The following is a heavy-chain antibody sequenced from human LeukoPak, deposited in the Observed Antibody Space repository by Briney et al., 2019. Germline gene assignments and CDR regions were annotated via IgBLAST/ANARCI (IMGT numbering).Heavy chain of an antibody. V-gene: IGHV4-4*07. CDR2: IYTSGST. CDR1: GGSISSCY. Sequence: PSETLSLTCTVSGGSISSCYWSWIRQPAGKGLEWIGRIYTSGSTNYNPSLKSRVTMSVDTSKNQFSLKLSSVTAADTAVYYCARYYDSSGYYSQDAFDIWGQGTMVTVSS. D-gene: IGHD3-22*01. J-gene: IGHJ3*02. CDR3: ARYYDSSGYYSQDAFDI.